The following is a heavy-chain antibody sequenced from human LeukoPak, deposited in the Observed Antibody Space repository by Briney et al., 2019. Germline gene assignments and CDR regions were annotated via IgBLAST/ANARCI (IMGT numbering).Heavy chain of an antibody. D-gene: IGHD4/OR15-4a*01. CDR1: GFTFSSYA. Sequence: GGSLRLSCAASGFTFSSYAMSWVRQAPGKGLEWVSAISGSGGSTYYADSVKGRITISRDNSKNTLYLQMNSLRAEDTAVYYCAKATMVPYYFDYWGQGTLVTVSS. V-gene: IGHV3-23*01. CDR3: AKATMVPYYFDY. J-gene: IGHJ4*02. CDR2: ISGSGGST.